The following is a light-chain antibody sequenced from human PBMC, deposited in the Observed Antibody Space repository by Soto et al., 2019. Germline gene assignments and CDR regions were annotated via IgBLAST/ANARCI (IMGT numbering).Light chain of an antibody. CDR2: PAS. CDR3: QQTYDLPWT. V-gene: IGKV1-39*01. CDR1: QSIDKF. Sequence: DIQMTQSPFSLSASVGDRVTITCRASQSIDKFLSWYQRKPGKAPNLLISPASNLQDGVPSRFSGSGSGTDFTLTISSLQPGDFATYFCQQTYDLPWTFGQGTTVEI. J-gene: IGKJ1*01.